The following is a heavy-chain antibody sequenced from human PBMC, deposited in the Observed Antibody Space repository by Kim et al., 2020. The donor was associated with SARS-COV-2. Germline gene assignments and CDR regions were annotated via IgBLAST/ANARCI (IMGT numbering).Heavy chain of an antibody. CDR3: ARDQGSGYDSWSFDY. J-gene: IGHJ4*02. D-gene: IGHD5-12*01. V-gene: IGHV3-30*07. Sequence: ADSVKCRITISRDITKYTLYLQMNRLSVENTAVYYCARDQGSGYDSWSFDYWGQGTLVTVSS.